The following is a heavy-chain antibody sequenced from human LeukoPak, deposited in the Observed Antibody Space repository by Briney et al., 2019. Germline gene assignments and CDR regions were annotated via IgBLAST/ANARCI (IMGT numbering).Heavy chain of an antibody. D-gene: IGHD4-17*01. CDR3: ARKLITYGDYPYYFDY. J-gene: IGHJ4*02. CDR2: ICSSSSYI. V-gene: IGHV3-21*01. Sequence: PGGSLRLSCAASGFIFRSYGMNWVCQAPGKGLEWVSSICSSSSYISYADSVKGRFTISRDNAKNSLYLQMNSLRAEDTAVYFCARKLITYGDYPYYFDYWGQGTLVTVSS. CDR1: GFIFRSYG.